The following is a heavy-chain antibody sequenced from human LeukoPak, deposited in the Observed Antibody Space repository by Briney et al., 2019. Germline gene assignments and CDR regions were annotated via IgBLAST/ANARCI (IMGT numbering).Heavy chain of an antibody. J-gene: IGHJ4*02. Sequence: SETLSLTCTVPGGSISSSSYYWGWIRQPPGKGLEWIGNIFYSGSTYYNPSLKSRVTISVDTSENQFSLKLSSVTAADTAVYYCGSSGYYYFDYWGQGTLVTVSS. V-gene: IGHV4-39*07. CDR2: IFYSGST. D-gene: IGHD3-22*01. CDR1: GGSISSSSYY. CDR3: GSSGYYYFDY.